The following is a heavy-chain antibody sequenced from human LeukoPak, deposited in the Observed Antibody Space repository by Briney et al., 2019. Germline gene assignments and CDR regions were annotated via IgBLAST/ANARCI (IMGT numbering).Heavy chain of an antibody. J-gene: IGHJ4*02. CDR1: GASLSGYY. CDR2: INHSGST. CDR3: ARDSLTGYSLFDS. V-gene: IGHV4-34*01. D-gene: IGHD3-9*01. Sequence: SETLSLTCAVYGASLSGYYWSWIRQPPGKGLEWMGDINHSGSTNYNPSLKSRVTISVDTSKNQFSLRLSSVPAADTAVYYCARDSLTGYSLFDSWGQGALVTVSS.